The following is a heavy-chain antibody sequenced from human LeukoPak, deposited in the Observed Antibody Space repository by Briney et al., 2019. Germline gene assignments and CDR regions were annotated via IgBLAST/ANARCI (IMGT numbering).Heavy chain of an antibody. CDR2: IIPIFGTA. CDR1: GGTFSSYA. D-gene: IGHD3-22*01. J-gene: IGHJ3*02. CDR3: AREGSSGYYDDAFDI. Sequence: SVKVSCKASGGTFSSYAISWVRQAPGQGLEWMGGIIPIFGTANYAQKFQGRVTITTDESTSTAYTELSSLRSEDTAVYYCAREGSSGYYDDAFDIWGQGTMVTVSS. V-gene: IGHV1-69*05.